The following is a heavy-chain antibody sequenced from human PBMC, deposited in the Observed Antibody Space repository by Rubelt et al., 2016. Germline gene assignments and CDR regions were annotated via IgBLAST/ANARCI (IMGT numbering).Heavy chain of an antibody. CDR1: GFIFSSYS. V-gene: IGHV3-21*02. CDR2: ISGSRSYI. CDR3: VREGTGCYDY. D-gene: IGHD2-8*02. J-gene: IGHJ4*02. Sequence: EVQLVESGGGLVKPGGSLRLSCAASGFIFSSYSMNWVRQAPGKGLEWVSSISGSRSYINYGDSVKGRFTISRDNAKNSLYLRMNSLRVEDTAVYYCVREGTGCYDYWGQGTLVTVSS.